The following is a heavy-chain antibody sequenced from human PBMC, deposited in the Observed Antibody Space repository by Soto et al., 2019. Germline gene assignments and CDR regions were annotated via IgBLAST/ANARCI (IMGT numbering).Heavy chain of an antibody. D-gene: IGHD5-12*01. V-gene: IGHV4-39*01. Sequence: SETLSLTCTVSGGSISSSSYYWGWIRQPPGKGLEWIGSIYYSGSTYYNPSLKSRVTISVDTSKNQFSLKLSSVTAADTAVYYCARHLKSLSGYDPAWVDYWGQGTLVTVSS. CDR1: GGSISSSSYY. CDR3: ARHLKSLSGYDPAWVDY. CDR2: IYYSGST. J-gene: IGHJ4*02.